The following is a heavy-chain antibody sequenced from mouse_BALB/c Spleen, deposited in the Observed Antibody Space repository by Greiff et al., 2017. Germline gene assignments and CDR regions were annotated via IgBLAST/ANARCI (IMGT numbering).Heavy chain of an antibody. CDR1: GYTFTDYY. D-gene: IGHD2-2*01. CDR2: IYPGSGNT. CDR3: ARYGYDVGDYFDY. V-gene: IGHV1-77*01. J-gene: IGHJ2*01. Sequence: VQLQQSGAELARPGASVKLSCKASGYTFTDYYINWVKQRTGQGLEWIGEIYPGSGNTYYNEKFKGKATLTADKSSSTAYMQLSSLTSEDSAVYFCARYGYDVGDYFDYWGQGTTLTVSS.